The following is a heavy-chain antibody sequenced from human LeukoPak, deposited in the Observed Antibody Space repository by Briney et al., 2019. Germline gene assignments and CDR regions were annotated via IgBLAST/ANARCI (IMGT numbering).Heavy chain of an antibody. D-gene: IGHD2-15*01. V-gene: IGHV4-59*13. J-gene: IGHJ6*03. CDR2: IYYSGST. Sequence: SETLSFTCTVCCGSISSYYWRWSREPPGGGLEWIGYIYYSGSTNYNPSIKSRVTISVDTSKNQFSLKLSSVTAADTAVYYCAREAPGYCSGGSCSPLLYYSYYMDVWGKGTTVTASS. CDR1: CGSISSYY. CDR3: AREAPGYCSGGSCSPLLYYSYYMDV.